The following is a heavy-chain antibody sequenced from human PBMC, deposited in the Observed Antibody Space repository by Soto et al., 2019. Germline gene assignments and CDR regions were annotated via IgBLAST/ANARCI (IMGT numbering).Heavy chain of an antibody. V-gene: IGHV4-59*08. J-gene: IGHJ6*02. D-gene: IGHD1-26*01. CDR1: GGSMSSYY. CDR2: IYYSGGT. Sequence: SETLSLTCTVSGGSMSSYYWAWIRQPPGKGLEWIGYIYYSGGTNYNPSLKSRVTISVDTSKNQFSLKLSSVTAADTAVYYCAREQAKGGYYYYGMDVWGQGTTVTVSS. CDR3: AREQAKGGYYYYGMDV.